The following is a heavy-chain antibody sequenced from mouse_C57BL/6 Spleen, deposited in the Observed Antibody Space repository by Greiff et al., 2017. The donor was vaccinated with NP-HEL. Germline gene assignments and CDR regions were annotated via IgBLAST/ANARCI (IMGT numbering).Heavy chain of an antibody. V-gene: IGHV5-16*01. CDR3: ARAYYGSSYYFDY. J-gene: IGHJ2*01. CDR1: GFTFSDYY. CDR2: INYDGSST. Sequence: DVKLVESEGGLVQPGSSMKLSCTASGFTFSDYYMAWVRQVPEKGLEWVANINYDGSSTYYLDSLKSRFIISRDNAKNILYLQMSSLKSEDTATYYCARAYYGSSYYFDYWGQGTTLTVSS. D-gene: IGHD1-1*01.